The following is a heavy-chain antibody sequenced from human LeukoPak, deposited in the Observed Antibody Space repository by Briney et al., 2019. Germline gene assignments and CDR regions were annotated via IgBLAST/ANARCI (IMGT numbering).Heavy chain of an antibody. CDR1: GGSISSHY. D-gene: IGHD3-3*01. Sequence: SETLSLTRTVSGGSISSHYWSWIRQPPGKGLEWIGYIYYSGSTNYNPSLKSRVTISVDTSKNQFSLKLSSVTAADTAVYYCARGDYDFWSGYPDYFDYWGQGTLVTVSS. CDR3: ARGDYDFWSGYPDYFDY. V-gene: IGHV4-59*11. J-gene: IGHJ4*02. CDR2: IYYSGST.